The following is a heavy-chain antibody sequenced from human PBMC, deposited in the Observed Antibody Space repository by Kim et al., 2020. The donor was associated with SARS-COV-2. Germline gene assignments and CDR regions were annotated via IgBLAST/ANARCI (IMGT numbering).Heavy chain of an antibody. CDR2: ISYDGSNK. D-gene: IGHD4-17*01. V-gene: IGHV3-30*04. J-gene: IGHJ6*02. CDR1: GFTFSSYA. CDR3: ARSQGDYSRDYYYGMDV. Sequence: GGSLRLSCAASGFTFSSYAMHWVRQAPGKGLEWVAVISYDGSNKYYADSVKGRFTISRDNSKNTLYLQMNSLRAEDTAVYYCARSQGDYSRDYYYGMDVWGQGTTVTVSS.